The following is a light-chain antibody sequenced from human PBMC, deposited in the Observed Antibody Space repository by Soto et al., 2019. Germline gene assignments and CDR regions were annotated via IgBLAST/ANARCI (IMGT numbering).Light chain of an antibody. V-gene: IGLV2-8*01. CDR2: EVS. CDR3: SSFAGNNNRGV. J-gene: IGLJ1*01. Sequence: QSVLTQPPSASGSPGQSVTISCTGTSSDVGGYNYVSWYQQHPGKPPKLMIYEVSQRPSGVPDRFSGSKSGNTASLTVSGLQAEDEADYFCSSFAGNNNRGVFGSGTKLTVL. CDR1: SSDVGGYNY.